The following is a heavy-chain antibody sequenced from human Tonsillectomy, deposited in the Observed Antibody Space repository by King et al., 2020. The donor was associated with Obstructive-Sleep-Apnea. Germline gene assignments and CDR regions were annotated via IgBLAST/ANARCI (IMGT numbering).Heavy chain of an antibody. CDR2: INPSGTT. Sequence: VQLQQWGAGLLKPSETLSLTCAVFCGAFSDFYLSWIRQPPGKGLEWIGEINPSGTTNHNPALTSRVTISVDTSKSQFSLKLNFVTAADTAVYYCARGSGAAAVNWFDPWGQGTLVTVSS. CDR3: ARGSGAAAVNWFDP. V-gene: IGHV4-34*01. J-gene: IGHJ5*02. D-gene: IGHD6-13*01. CDR1: CGAFSDFY.